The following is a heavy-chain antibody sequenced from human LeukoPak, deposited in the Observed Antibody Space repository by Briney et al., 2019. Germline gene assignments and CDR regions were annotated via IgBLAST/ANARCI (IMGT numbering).Heavy chain of an antibody. CDR2: INPNSGGT. V-gene: IGHV1-2*02. Sequence: APVKVSCKASGYIFTDFYMHWVRQAPGQGLEWMGWINPNSGGTNYAQKFQGRVTITADESTSTAYMELSSLRSEDTAVYYCARAGPYGDYQYYYYYYMDVWGKGTTVTISS. D-gene: IGHD4-17*01. CDR1: GYIFTDFY. J-gene: IGHJ6*03. CDR3: ARAGPYGDYQYYYYYYMDV.